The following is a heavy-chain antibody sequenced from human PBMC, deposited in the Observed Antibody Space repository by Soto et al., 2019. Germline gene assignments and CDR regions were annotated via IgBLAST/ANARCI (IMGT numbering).Heavy chain of an antibody. D-gene: IGHD2-2*01. J-gene: IGHJ6*02. CDR2: IDPTDSYT. Sequence: EESLKTSCKVSGYSFTNYWISWVRQMPGKGLEWMGRIDPTDSYTNYSPSFQGHVTISVDKSISTAYLQWSSLKASDTAMYYCARRYCSSASCPTNYYGMDVWGQGTTVTVSS. CDR1: GYSFTNYW. CDR3: ARRYCSSASCPTNYYGMDV. V-gene: IGHV5-10-1*01.